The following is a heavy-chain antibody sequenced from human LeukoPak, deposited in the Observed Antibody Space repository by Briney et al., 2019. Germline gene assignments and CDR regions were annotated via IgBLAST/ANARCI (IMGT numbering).Heavy chain of an antibody. D-gene: IGHD2-2*01. CDR2: ISGSGGST. CDR3: ANVIVVVPAAIPH. Sequence: GGSLRLSRAASGFTFSSYAMSWVRQAPGKGLEWVSAISGSGGSTYYADSVKGRFTISRDNSKNTLYLQMNSLRAEDTAVYYCANVIVVVPAAIPHWGQGTLVTVSS. CDR1: GFTFSSYA. V-gene: IGHV3-23*01. J-gene: IGHJ4*02.